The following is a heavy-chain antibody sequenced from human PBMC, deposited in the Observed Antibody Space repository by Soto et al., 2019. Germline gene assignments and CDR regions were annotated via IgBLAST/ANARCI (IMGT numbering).Heavy chain of an antibody. D-gene: IGHD5-12*01. CDR2: IYHSGST. Sequence: QLQLQESGSGLVKPSQTLSLTCAVSGGSISSGGYSWSWIRQPPGKGLEWIGDIYHSGSTYYNPSIKSRVTISVDRSKNQCSLKLSSVTAADTAVYYCAAGGGLPRYYWGQGTLVTVSS. CDR1: GGSISSGGYS. CDR3: AAGGGLPRYY. J-gene: IGHJ4*02. V-gene: IGHV4-30-2*01.